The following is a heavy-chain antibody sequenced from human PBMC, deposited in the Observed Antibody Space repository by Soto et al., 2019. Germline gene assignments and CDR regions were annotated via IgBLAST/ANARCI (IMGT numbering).Heavy chain of an antibody. CDR3: ARHGAPRDAFDI. J-gene: IGHJ3*02. Sequence: QVQLQESGPGLVKPSETLSLTCTVSGASISSYYWSWIRQPPGKGLEWIGYIYYSGSTNYNPSLKSRVTISVDTSKNQFSLKLSSVTAADTAVYYCARHGAPRDAFDIWGQGTMVTVSS. D-gene: IGHD3-10*01. CDR2: IYYSGST. CDR1: GASISSYY. V-gene: IGHV4-59*08.